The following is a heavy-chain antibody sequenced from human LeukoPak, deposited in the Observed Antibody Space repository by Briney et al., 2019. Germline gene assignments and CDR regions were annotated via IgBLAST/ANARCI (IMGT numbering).Heavy chain of an antibody. V-gene: IGHV3-15*01. D-gene: IGHD6-6*01. CDR3: TTILPGYSSSYEDDY. CDR2: IKSKTDGGTT. CDR1: GFTFSNAW. J-gene: IGHJ4*02. Sequence: PGGSLRLSCAASGFTFSNAWMSWVRQAPGKRLEWVGRIKSKTDGGTTDYAAPVKGRFTISRDDSKNTLYLQMNSLKTEDTAVYYCTTILPGYSSSYEDDYWGQGTLVTVSS.